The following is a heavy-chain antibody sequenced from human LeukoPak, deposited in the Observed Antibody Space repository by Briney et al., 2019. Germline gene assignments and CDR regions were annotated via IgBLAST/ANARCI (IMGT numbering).Heavy chain of an antibody. CDR2: IYSGCNT. V-gene: IGHV3-53*01. CDR3: ARSGTITAAGLFDS. Sequence: PGGSLRLSCVASGFTVRSDYLSWVRPATGEGLEWVSVIYSGCNTFYADSMKGRFTIPRDNSKNTLYLQMYSLRAEDTAVYYCARSGTITAAGLFDSWGQGTLVTVSS. CDR1: GFTVRSDY. D-gene: IGHD6-13*01. J-gene: IGHJ4*02.